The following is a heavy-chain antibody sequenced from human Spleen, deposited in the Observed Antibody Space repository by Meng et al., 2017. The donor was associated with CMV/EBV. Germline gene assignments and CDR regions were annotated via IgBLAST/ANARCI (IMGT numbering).Heavy chain of an antibody. Sequence: GESLKISCSTSGFTFTNAYMSWVRQAPGKGLEWVGRITSRADGATTDYAAPVKGRFTISRDDSKNTLYLQMNSLRAEDTAVYHCARDSPGYGAYEYWGQGTLVTVSS. CDR1: GFTFTNAY. CDR3: ARDSPGYGAYEY. D-gene: IGHD5-12*01. J-gene: IGHJ4*02. CDR2: ITSRADGATT. V-gene: IGHV3-15*01.